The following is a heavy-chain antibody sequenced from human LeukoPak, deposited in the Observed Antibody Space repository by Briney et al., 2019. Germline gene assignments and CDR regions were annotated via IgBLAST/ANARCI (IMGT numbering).Heavy chain of an antibody. Sequence: ASVKVSCKASGYTFTSYGISWVRQAPGQGLEWMGWISAYNGNTNYAQKLQGRVTMTTDTSTSTAYMELRSLRSDDTAVYYCARVVPSRYDSSGYYDYYFDYWGQGTLVTVSS. D-gene: IGHD3-22*01. CDR2: ISAYNGNT. J-gene: IGHJ4*02. CDR1: GYTFTSYG. V-gene: IGHV1-18*01. CDR3: ARVVPSRYDSSGYYDYYFDY.